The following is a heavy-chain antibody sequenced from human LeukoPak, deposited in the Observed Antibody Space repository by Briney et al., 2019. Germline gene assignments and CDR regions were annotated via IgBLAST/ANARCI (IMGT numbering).Heavy chain of an antibody. D-gene: IGHD1-26*01. CDR3: ARDSTRAMGATIVFFDY. V-gene: IGHV1-18*01. CDR2: TSAYNGNT. J-gene: IGHJ4*02. CDR1: GYTFTTYG. Sequence: GASVKVSCKASGYTFTTYGISWVRQAPGQGLEWMGWTSAYNGNTNYAQKFKRRVTMTTDTSTNTAFMELRSLRSDDTAVYYCARDSTRAMGATIVFFDYWGRGTLVTVSS.